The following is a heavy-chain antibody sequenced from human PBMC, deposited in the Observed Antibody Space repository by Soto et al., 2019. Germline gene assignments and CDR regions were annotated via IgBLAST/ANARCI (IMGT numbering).Heavy chain of an antibody. CDR2: ISSTSTNI. CDR1: AFTFSRYI. V-gene: IGHV3-21*01. CDR3: VRGIVSSSLVTFDV. J-gene: IGHJ3*01. Sequence: CGSLRLPCAASAFTFSRYIMHWVRQAPWQGLEWIATISSTSTNIYYADSVKGRITISRDNPKTSLSLQMDSLRREDTAVYYCVRGIVSSSLVTFDVWGQGTMVTVS. D-gene: IGHD2-21*01.